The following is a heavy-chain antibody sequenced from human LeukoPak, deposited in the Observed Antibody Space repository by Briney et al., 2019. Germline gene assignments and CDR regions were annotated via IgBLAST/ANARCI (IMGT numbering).Heavy chain of an antibody. CDR1: GGSISSYY. CDR2: IYYSGST. D-gene: IGHD6-13*01. V-gene: IGHV4-59*12. J-gene: IGHJ3*02. Sequence: SETLSLTCTVSGGSISSYYWSWIRQPPGKGLEWIGYIYYSGSTNYNPSLKSRVTISVGTSKNQFSLKLSSVTAADTAVYYCARDRIAAAGDAFDIWGQGTMVTVSS. CDR3: ARDRIAAAGDAFDI.